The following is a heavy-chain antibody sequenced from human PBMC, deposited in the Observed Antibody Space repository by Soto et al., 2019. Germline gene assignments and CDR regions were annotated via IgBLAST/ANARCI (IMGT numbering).Heavy chain of an antibody. CDR1: GGTFSIYA. Sequence: SVKVSCKASGGTFSIYAISCVLQSPLQWLDWMGGIIPIFGTANYAQKFQGRVTITADESTSTAYMELSSLRSEDTAVYYCARVHVDTAMVTSSVNYYYYGMDVWGQGTTVTVSS. J-gene: IGHJ6*02. V-gene: IGHV1-69*13. CDR2: IIPIFGTA. D-gene: IGHD5-18*01. CDR3: ARVHVDTAMVTSSVNYYYYGMDV.